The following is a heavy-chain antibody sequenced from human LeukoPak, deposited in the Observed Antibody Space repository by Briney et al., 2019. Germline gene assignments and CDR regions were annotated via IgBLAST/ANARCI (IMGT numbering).Heavy chain of an antibody. CDR2: IHLGGSA. CDR1: GASISGYY. Sequence: PSQTLSLTCAVSGASISGYYWSWVRQPPGKGLEWIAYIHLGGSANYNPSLNGRVPISEATSKTQFSLKLSSVTAADTAVNYCARHSYPTIHDYDAFDIWGPGTLVTVSS. CDR3: ARHSYPTIHDYDAFDI. V-gene: IGHV4-59*08. D-gene: IGHD1-1*01. J-gene: IGHJ3*02.